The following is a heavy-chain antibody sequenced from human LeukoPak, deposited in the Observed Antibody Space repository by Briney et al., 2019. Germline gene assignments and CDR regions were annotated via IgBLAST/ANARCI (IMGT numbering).Heavy chain of an antibody. CDR2: VSGSGGST. J-gene: IGHJ4*02. V-gene: IGHV3-23*01. CDR1: GFTFSSYG. CDR3: AKDAVGVAVALS. Sequence: GGSLRLSCVASGFTFSSYGMTWVRQAPGKGLEWVSAVSGSGGSTYNADSVKGRFTISRDNSKNTLYLQMNSLRADDTAVYYCAKDAVGVAVALSWGQGTLVTVSS. D-gene: IGHD6-19*01.